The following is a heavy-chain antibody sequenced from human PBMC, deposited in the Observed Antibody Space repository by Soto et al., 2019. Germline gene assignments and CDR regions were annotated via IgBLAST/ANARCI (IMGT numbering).Heavy chain of an antibody. CDR3: ARGGCSSTSCDASDY. CDR2: ISYDGSNK. J-gene: IGHJ4*02. D-gene: IGHD2-2*01. CDR1: GFTFSSYA. V-gene: IGHV3-30-3*01. Sequence: QVQLVESGGGVVQPGRSLRLSCAASGFTFSSYAMHWVRQAPGKGLEWVAVISYDGSNKYYADSVKGRFTISRDNSKNTLYLQMNSLRAEDTAVYYCARGGCSSTSCDASDYWGQGTLVTVSS.